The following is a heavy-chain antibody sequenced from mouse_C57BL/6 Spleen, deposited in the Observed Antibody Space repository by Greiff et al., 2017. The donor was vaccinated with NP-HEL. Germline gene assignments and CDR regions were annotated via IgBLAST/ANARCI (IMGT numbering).Heavy chain of an antibody. CDR1: GYTFTSYG. Sequence: QVQLQQPGAELVMPGASVKLSCKASGYTFTSYGMHWVKQRPGQGLEWIGEIDPSDSYTNYNQKFKGKSTLTVDKSSSTAYMQLSSLTSEDSAVYYCARHYGSSYWYFDVWGTGTTVTVSS. J-gene: IGHJ1*03. CDR2: IDPSDSYT. V-gene: IGHV1-69*01. D-gene: IGHD1-1*01. CDR3: ARHYGSSYWYFDV.